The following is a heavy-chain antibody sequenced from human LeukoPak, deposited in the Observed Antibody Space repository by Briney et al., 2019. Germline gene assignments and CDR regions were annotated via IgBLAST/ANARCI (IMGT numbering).Heavy chain of an antibody. CDR2: ISSNGGST. CDR1: GFTFSSYA. Sequence: PGGSLRLSCSASGFTFSSYAMHWVRQAPGKGLEYVSAISSNGGSTYYADSVKGRFTISRDNSKNTLYLQMNSLRAEDTAAYYCARDSSYYYFDYWGQGTLVTVSS. V-gene: IGHV3-64*04. J-gene: IGHJ4*02. D-gene: IGHD2-21*01. CDR3: ARDSSYYYFDY.